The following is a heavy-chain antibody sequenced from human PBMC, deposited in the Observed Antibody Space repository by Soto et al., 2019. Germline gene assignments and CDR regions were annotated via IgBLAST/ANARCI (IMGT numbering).Heavy chain of an antibody. J-gene: IGHJ3*02. CDR3: ARVEEDSGYDHDAFDI. CDR1: GGSFSGYY. CDR2: INHSGST. V-gene: IGHV4-34*01. Sequence: PSETLSLTCAVYGGSFSGYYWSWIRQPPGKGLEWIGEINHSGSTNYNPSLKSRVTISVDTSKNQFSLKLSSVTAADTAVYYCARVEEDSGYDHDAFDIWGQGTMVTVSS. D-gene: IGHD5-12*01.